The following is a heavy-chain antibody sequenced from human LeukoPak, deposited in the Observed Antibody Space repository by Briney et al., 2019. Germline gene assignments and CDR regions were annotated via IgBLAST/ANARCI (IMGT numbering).Heavy chain of an antibody. V-gene: IGHV3-11*04. Sequence: NPGGSLRLSCAASGFTFSDYYMSWIRQAPGKGLEWVSYISSSGSTIYYADSVKGRFTISRDNAKNSLYLQMNSLRAEDTAVYYCARDSPNEAILWWSIDYWGQGTLVTVSS. J-gene: IGHJ4*02. CDR3: ARDSPNEAILWWSIDY. CDR2: ISSSGSTI. CDR1: GFTFSDYY. D-gene: IGHD2-21*01.